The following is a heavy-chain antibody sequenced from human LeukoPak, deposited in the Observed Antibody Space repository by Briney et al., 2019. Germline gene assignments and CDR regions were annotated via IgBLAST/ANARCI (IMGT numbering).Heavy chain of an antibody. V-gene: IGHV3-21*01. D-gene: IGHD1-1*01. J-gene: IGHJ3*02. CDR2: ISSSSSYI. CDR3: ARDDSGTTAAFDI. CDR1: GFTFSSYS. Sequence: PGGSLRLSCAASGFTFSSYSMNWVRQAPGKGLEWVSSISSSSSYIYYADSVKGRFTISRDNAKNSLYLQMNSLRAEDTAVYYCARDDSGTTAAFDIWGQGTMVTVSS.